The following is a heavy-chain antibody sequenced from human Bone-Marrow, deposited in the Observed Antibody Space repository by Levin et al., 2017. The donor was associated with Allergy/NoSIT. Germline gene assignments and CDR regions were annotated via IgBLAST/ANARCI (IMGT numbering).Heavy chain of an antibody. V-gene: IGHV4-59*01. CDR2: ITESGRT. J-gene: IGHJ3*01. D-gene: IGHD1-1*01. CDR1: GGAISIFY. Sequence: PSETLSLTCSLSGGAISIFYWNWIRLSPGKGLEWLGYITESGRTSYNPSLKSRLTVSLDTSKNQFSLHLSSMTAADTALYYCARDTGGFAFDLWGQGTLDTVSS. CDR3: ARDTGGFAFDL.